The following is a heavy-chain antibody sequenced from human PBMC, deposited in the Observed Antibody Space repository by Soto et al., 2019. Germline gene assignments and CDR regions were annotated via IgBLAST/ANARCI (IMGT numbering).Heavy chain of an antibody. V-gene: IGHV3-23*01. CDR2: ISDTGDST. CDR1: GFTFSSYA. D-gene: IGHD1-26*01. Sequence: EVQLLESGGGLVQPGGSLRLSCADSGFTFSSYAVSWVRQAPGKGLEWVSSISDTGDSTYYADSVKGRFTISRDNSKNTLYLQMNSLRAEDTAVYYCARRGSGSYYDYWGQGTLVTVSS. J-gene: IGHJ4*02. CDR3: ARRGSGSYYDY.